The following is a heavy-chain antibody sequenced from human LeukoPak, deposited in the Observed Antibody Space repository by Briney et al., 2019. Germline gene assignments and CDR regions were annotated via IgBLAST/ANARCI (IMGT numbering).Heavy chain of an antibody. CDR1: GFTFSSYS. Sequence: PGGSLRLSCAASGFTFSSYSMNWVRQAPGKGPEWVSSISSSSSYIYYADSVKGRFTISRDNAKNSLYLQMNSLRAEDTAVYYCARGDYRSGYYFFDYWGQGTLVTVSS. CDR2: ISSSSSYI. V-gene: IGHV3-21*01. D-gene: IGHD3-22*01. J-gene: IGHJ4*02. CDR3: ARGDYRSGYYFFDY.